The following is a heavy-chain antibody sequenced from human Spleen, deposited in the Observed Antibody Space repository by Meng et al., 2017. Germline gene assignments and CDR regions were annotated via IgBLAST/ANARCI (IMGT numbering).Heavy chain of an antibody. Sequence: QVQLQQWGAGLLKPSETLSLTCAVYGGSFSGYYWSWIRQPPGKGLEWIGEINHSGSTNYNPSLKSRVAMSVDTSKNQFYLRLSSVTAADTAVYYCARGGGFDYWGQGTLVTVSS. V-gene: IGHV4-34*01. D-gene: IGHD3-16*01. CDR1: GGSFSGYY. CDR2: INHSGST. CDR3: ARGGGFDY. J-gene: IGHJ4*02.